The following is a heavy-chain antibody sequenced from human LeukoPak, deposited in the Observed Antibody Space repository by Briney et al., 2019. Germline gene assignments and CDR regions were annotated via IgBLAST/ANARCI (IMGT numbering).Heavy chain of an antibody. CDR3: ATGGTRAATGRMGF. V-gene: IGHV3-30*03. CDR1: GFTFSSFG. J-gene: IGHJ4*02. D-gene: IGHD6-25*01. Sequence: GGSLRLSCAASGFTFSSFGMHWVHQAPGKGREWVTVTSYDGNEKYYADSMKGRFTISRDNSKNTVYLQMNSLRAEDTAVYYCATGGTRAATGRMGFWGQGTLVTVSS. CDR2: TSYDGNEK.